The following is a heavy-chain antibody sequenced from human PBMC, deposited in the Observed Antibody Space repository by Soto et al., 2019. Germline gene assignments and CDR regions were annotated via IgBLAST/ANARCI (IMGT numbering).Heavy chain of an antibody. V-gene: IGHV1-18*01. CDR3: ARGPPSYYDSSSYYKYFDY. J-gene: IGHJ4*02. Sequence: QVQLVQSGAEVKKPGASVKVSCKASEYTFTSYGISWVRQAPGQGFEWMGWISAYNGNTNYAQKLQGRVTMTTDTYTSTAYMELRSLRSDDTAVYYCARGPPSYYDSSSYYKYFDYWGQGTLVTVSS. D-gene: IGHD3-22*01. CDR1: EYTFTSYG. CDR2: ISAYNGNT.